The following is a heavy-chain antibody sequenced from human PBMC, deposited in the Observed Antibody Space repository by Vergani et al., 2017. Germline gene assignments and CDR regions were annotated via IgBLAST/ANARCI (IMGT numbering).Heavy chain of an antibody. Sequence: QMQLVQSGPEVKKPGTSVKVSCKASGFTFTSSDVQWVRQARGQRLEWIGRIVVGSGNTNYAQKFQERGTITRDMSTSTAYMELSSLRSEDTAVYYCAAVVGTGTTQFQHWGQGTLVTVSS. J-gene: IGHJ1*01. D-gene: IGHD1-1*01. CDR2: IVVGSGNT. CDR3: AAVVGTGTTQFQH. CDR1: GFTFTSSD. V-gene: IGHV1-58*01.